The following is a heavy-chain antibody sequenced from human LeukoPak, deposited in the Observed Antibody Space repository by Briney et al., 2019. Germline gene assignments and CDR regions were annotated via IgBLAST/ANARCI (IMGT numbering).Heavy chain of an antibody. J-gene: IGHJ4*02. CDR2: ISSSSSYI. V-gene: IGHV3-21*01. CDR3: ARDFRPLPGTYYYDSSGYYFDY. D-gene: IGHD3-22*01. Sequence: PGGSLRLSCAASGFTFSSYSMNWVRQAPGKGLDWVSSISSSSSYIYYADSVKGRFTISRDNAKNSLYLQMNSLRAEDTAVYYCARDFRPLPGTYYYDSSGYYFDYWGQGTLVTVSS. CDR1: GFTFSSYS.